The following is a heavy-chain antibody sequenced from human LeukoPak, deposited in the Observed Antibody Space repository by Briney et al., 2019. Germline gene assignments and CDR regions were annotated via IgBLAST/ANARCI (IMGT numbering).Heavy chain of an antibody. CDR3: ARRMSSSWGFDY. V-gene: IGHV4-59*01. Sequence: SETLSLTCTVSGGSISSYYWSWIRQPPGKGLEWIGYIYYSGSTNYNPSLKGRVTISVDTSKNQFSLKLSSVTAADTAVYYCARRMSSSWGFDYWGQGTLVTVSS. J-gene: IGHJ4*02. CDR2: IYYSGST. CDR1: GGSISSYY. D-gene: IGHD6-13*01.